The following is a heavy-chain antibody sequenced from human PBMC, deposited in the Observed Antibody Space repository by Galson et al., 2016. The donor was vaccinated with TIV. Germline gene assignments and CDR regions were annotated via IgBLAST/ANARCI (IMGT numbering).Heavy chain of an antibody. Sequence: SETLSLTCTVSGDSISSGSYYWSWIRQPAGKGLEWIGRIDSSGSTNYNPSLKSRVTISLDTSKRQLSLNLTSVTAADTAVYYCPSATFYYENSGYYYPYCYFDLWGRGTLVTVSS. CDR3: PSATFYYENSGYYYPYCYFDL. CDR2: IDSSGST. CDR1: GDSISSGSYY. D-gene: IGHD3-22*01. V-gene: IGHV4-61*10. J-gene: IGHJ2*01.